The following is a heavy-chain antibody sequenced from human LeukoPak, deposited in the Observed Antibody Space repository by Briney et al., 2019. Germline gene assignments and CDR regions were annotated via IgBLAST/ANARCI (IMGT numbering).Heavy chain of an antibody. J-gene: IGHJ4*02. Sequence: ASVKVSCKASGYTFTSYGISWVRQAPRQGLEWMGWISAYNGNTNYAQKLQGRVTMTTDTSTSTAYMELRSLRSDDTAVYYCARDRDITMIVAPLDYWGQGTLVTVSS. D-gene: IGHD3-22*01. CDR1: GYTFTSYG. CDR3: ARDRDITMIVAPLDY. CDR2: ISAYNGNT. V-gene: IGHV1-18*01.